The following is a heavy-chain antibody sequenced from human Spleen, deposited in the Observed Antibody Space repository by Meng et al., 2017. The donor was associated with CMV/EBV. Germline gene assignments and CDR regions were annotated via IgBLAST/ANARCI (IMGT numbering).Heavy chain of an antibody. CDR1: GFTFSGFG. CDR3: ARVGPQETFDI. V-gene: IGHV3-21*01. Sequence: GGSLRLSCAGSGFTFSGFGMNWVRRAPGKGLEWVSFISGGSSYIYYADSLKGRFTISGDNAKNSLYLQINSLRAEDTAVYYCARVGPQETFDIWGQGTMVTVSS. J-gene: IGHJ3*02. CDR2: ISGGSSYI. D-gene: IGHD3-16*01.